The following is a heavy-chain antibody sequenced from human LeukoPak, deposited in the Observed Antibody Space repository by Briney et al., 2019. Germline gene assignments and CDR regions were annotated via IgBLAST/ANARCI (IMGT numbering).Heavy chain of an antibody. Sequence: GGSLRLSCAASGFTFSSYWMSWVRQAPGKGLEWVANIKQDGSEKYYVDSVKGRFTIFRDNAKNSLYLQMNSLRAEDTAVYYCARVPYCGGDCYSAEMAFDIWGQGTMVTVSS. CDR3: ARVPYCGGDCYSAEMAFDI. D-gene: IGHD2-21*02. CDR1: GFTFSSYW. J-gene: IGHJ3*02. V-gene: IGHV3-7*01. CDR2: IKQDGSEK.